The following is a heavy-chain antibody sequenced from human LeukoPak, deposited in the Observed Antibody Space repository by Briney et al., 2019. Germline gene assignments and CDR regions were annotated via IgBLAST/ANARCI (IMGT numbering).Heavy chain of an antibody. CDR2: IYYSGST. CDR1: GGSISSSTYY. J-gene: IGHJ3*02. Sequence: SETLSLTCTVSGGSISSSTYYWGWIRQPPGTGLEWLGSIYYSGSTYYNPSLKSRVTISADTSKNQFSLKLSSVTAADTALYYCARNTFNWNSFDIWGQRTMVTVSS. CDR3: ARNTFNWNSFDI. V-gene: IGHV4-39*01. D-gene: IGHD1-7*01.